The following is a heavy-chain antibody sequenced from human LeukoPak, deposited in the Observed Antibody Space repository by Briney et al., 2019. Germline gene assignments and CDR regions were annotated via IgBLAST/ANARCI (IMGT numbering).Heavy chain of an antibody. D-gene: IGHD2-15*01. J-gene: IGHJ4*02. V-gene: IGHV3-53*01. CDR2: IYSGGST. Sequence: GGSLRLSCAASGFTVSSNYMSWVRQAPGKGLEWVSVIYSGGSTYYADSVKGRFTISRDNSQNTLYLQMNSLRAEDTAVYYCARGYVCSGGSCLSDYWGQGTLVTVSS. CDR1: GFTVSSNY. CDR3: ARGYVCSGGSCLSDY.